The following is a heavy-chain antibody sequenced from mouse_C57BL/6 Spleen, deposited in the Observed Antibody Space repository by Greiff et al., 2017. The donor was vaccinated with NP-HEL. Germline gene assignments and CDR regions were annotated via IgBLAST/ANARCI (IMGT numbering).Heavy chain of an antibody. CDR2: IWRGGST. CDR3: ASNGVYYGSSYGYFDV. Sequence: VKLVESGPGLVQPSQSLSITCTVSGFSLTSYGVHWVRQSPGKGLEWLGVIWRGGSTDYNAAFMSRLSITKDNSKSQVFFKMNSLQADDTAIYYCASNGVYYGSSYGYFDVWGTGTTVTVSS. CDR1: GFSLTSYG. V-gene: IGHV2-5*01. J-gene: IGHJ1*03. D-gene: IGHD1-1*01.